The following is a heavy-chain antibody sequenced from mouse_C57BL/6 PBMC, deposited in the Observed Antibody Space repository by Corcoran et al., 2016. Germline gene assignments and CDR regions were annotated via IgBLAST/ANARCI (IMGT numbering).Heavy chain of an antibody. J-gene: IGHJ1*03. Sequence: QIQLVQSGPELKKPGETVKISCKASGYTFTTYGMSWVKQAPGKGLKWMGWINTYSGVPTYADDFKGRFAFSLETSASTAYLQINNLKNEDTATYFCARVTTVVDWYFDVWGTGTTVTVSS. CDR3: ARVTTVVDWYFDV. D-gene: IGHD1-1*01. CDR1: GYTFTTYG. V-gene: IGHV9-3*01. CDR2: INTYSGVP.